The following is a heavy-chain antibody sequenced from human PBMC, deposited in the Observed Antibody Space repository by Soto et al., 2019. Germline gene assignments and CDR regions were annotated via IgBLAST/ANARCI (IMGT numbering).Heavy chain of an antibody. CDR2: ISYDGSNK. Sequence: PGGSLRLSCAASGFTFSSYAMHWVRQAPGKGLEWVAVISYDGSNKYYADSVKGRFTISRDNSKNTLYLQMNSLRAEDTAVYYCARDRSIAARRFYYYGMDVWGQGTSVTVSS. V-gene: IGHV3-30-3*01. CDR1: GFTFSSYA. D-gene: IGHD6-6*01. CDR3: ARDRSIAARRFYYYGMDV. J-gene: IGHJ6*02.